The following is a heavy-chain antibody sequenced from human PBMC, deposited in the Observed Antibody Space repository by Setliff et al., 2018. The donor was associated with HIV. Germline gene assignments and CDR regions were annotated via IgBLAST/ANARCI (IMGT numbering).Heavy chain of an antibody. CDR1: GGSISSVNW. V-gene: IGHV4-4*02. D-gene: IGHD3-22*01. CDR2: IDHSGGT. J-gene: IGHJ4*02. Sequence: SETLSLTCAVSGGSISSVNWWTWVRQPPGKGLEWIGEIDHSGGTKYNPSLKSRVTISVVTSKSHFSLKMTSVTAADTAIYFCARGALSLTMTKLLSFFDSWGQGTQVTVSS. CDR3: ARGALSLTMTKLLSFFDS.